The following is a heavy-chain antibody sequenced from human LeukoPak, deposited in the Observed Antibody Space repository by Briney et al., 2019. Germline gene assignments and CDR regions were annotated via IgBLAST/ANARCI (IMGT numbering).Heavy chain of an antibody. D-gene: IGHD4-17*01. Sequence: GGSLRLSCAASGFTVSSNYMSWVRQAPGKGLEWVSVIYSGGSTYYADSVKGRFTISRDNSKNTLYLQMNSLRAEDTAVYYCARGWGTVTRGVFDYWGQGTLVTVSS. CDR3: ARGWGTVTRGVFDY. J-gene: IGHJ4*02. CDR1: GFTVSSNY. V-gene: IGHV3-66*01. CDR2: IYSGGST.